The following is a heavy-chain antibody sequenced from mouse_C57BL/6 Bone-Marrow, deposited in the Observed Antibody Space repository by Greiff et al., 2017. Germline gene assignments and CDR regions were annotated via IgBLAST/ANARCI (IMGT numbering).Heavy chain of an antibody. CDR2: IDPSDSYT. D-gene: IGHD1-1*01. V-gene: IGHV1-69*01. CDR1: GYTFTSYW. Sequence: VQLQQPGAELVMPGASVKLSCKASGYTFTSYWMHWVKQRPGQGLEWIGEIDPSDSYTNYNKKFKGKSTLTVDKSSSKAYMQLSSLTSEDSAVYYGARCGYCDSSCHFDYWGQGTTLTVSS. CDR3: ARCGYCDSSCHFDY. J-gene: IGHJ2*01.